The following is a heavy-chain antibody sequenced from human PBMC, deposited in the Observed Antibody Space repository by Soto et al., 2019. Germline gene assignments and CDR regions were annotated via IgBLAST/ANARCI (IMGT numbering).Heavy chain of an antibody. CDR3: ARGRKYYDFWSGYSHPRYYFNY. J-gene: IGHJ4*02. D-gene: IGHD3-3*01. CDR1: GGSFSGYC. Sequence: NPSETLSLTCAVYGGSFSGYCWSWIRQPPGKGLEWTGEINHSGRTNYNPSLKSRVTISVDTSKSQFSLKLSSVTAADTAVYYCARGRKYYDFWSGYSHPRYYFNYWGQGTLVTVSS. CDR2: INHSGRT. V-gene: IGHV4-34*01.